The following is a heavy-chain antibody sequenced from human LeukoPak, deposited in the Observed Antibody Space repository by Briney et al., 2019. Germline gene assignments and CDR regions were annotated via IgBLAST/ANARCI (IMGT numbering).Heavy chain of an antibody. V-gene: IGHV3-23*01. Sequence: GGSLRLSCAASGFTFSSYAMSWVRQAPGKGLEWVSAISGSGGSTYYADSVKGRFSISRDNSKNTLYLQLNSLRAEDTAVYYCAKEKVGYCSSTSCFDGYDYWGQGTLVTVSS. CDR1: GFTFSSYA. CDR3: AKEKVGYCSSTSCFDGYDY. CDR2: ISGSGGST. J-gene: IGHJ4*02. D-gene: IGHD2-2*01.